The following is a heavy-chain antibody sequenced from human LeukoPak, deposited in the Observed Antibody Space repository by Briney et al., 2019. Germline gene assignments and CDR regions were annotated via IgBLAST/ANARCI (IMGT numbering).Heavy chain of an antibody. CDR2: ISGSSSYI. V-gene: IGHV3-21*01. D-gene: IGHD2-8*01. Sequence: GGSLRLSCAASGFTFSSYSMNWVRQAPGKGLEWVSSISGSSSYIYYADSVKGRFTISRDNAKNSLYLQMNSLRAEDTAVYYCARGAYCTNGVCSNWFDPWGQGTLVTVSS. CDR3: ARGAYCTNGVCSNWFDP. J-gene: IGHJ5*02. CDR1: GFTFSSYS.